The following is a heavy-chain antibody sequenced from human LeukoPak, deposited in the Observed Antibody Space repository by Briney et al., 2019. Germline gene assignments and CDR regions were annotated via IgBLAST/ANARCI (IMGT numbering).Heavy chain of an antibody. CDR1: GFIFSNYA. CDR3: ARDYGLGSHPYYYYYYMDV. CDR2: ISSSSSYI. Sequence: GGSLRLSCTTSGFIFSNYAVNWVRQAPGKGLEWVSSISSSSSYIYYADSVKGRFTISRDNAKNSLYLQMNSLRAEDTAVYYCARDYGLGSHPYYYYYYMDVWGKGTTVTISS. V-gene: IGHV3-21*01. D-gene: IGHD3-10*01. J-gene: IGHJ6*03.